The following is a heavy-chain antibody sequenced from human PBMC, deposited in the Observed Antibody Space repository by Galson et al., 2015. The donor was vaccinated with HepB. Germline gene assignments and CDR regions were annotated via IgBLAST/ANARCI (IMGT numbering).Heavy chain of an antibody. V-gene: IGHV1-69*10. J-gene: IGHJ4*02. CDR3: ARGRVSSRVGIAVAARPPYYFDY. CDR2: IIPILGIA. CDR1: GGTFSSYA. Sequence: SVKVSCKASGGTFSSYAISWVRRAPGQGPEWMGGIIPILGIANYAQKFQGRVTITADKSTSTAYMELSSLRSEDTAVYYCARGRVSSRVGIAVAARPPYYFDYWGQGTLVTVSS. D-gene: IGHD6-19*01.